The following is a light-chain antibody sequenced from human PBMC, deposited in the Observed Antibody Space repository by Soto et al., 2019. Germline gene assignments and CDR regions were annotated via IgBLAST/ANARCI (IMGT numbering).Light chain of an antibody. J-gene: IGKJ1*01. CDR2: WGS. CDR3: MQALQTPWT. V-gene: IGKV2-28*01. CDR1: QSLLHSNGYTY. Sequence: IVMTQSPLSLPVTAGEPASVSCRSSQSLLHSNGYTYLDWYLQKPGQSPQLLIYWGSNRASGVPDRFSGSGSGTDFTLKISRVEAKDVGVYYCMQALQTPWTFGQGTKVEIK.